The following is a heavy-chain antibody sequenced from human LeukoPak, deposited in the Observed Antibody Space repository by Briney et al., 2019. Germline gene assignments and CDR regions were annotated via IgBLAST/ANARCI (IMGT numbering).Heavy chain of an antibody. J-gene: IGHJ4*02. CDR3: ARDSRPYCSSTSCYISYY. Sequence: GGSLRLSCAASGFTFSSYAMPWVRQAPGKGLEWVAVISYDGSNKYYADSVKGRFTISRDNSKNTLYLQMNSLRAEDTAVYYCARDSRPYCSSTSCYISYYWGQGTLVTVSS. CDR2: ISYDGSNK. V-gene: IGHV3-30-3*01. D-gene: IGHD2-2*02. CDR1: GFTFSSYA.